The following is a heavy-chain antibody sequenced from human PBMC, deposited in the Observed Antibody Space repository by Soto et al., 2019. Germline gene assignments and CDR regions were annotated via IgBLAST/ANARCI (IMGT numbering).Heavy chain of an antibody. CDR2: ISGSGGST. CDR3: ANGFVEYTCGSFDY. CDR1: GFTFSSYA. J-gene: IGHJ4*02. D-gene: IGHD5-18*01. Sequence: EVQLLESGGGLVQPGGSLRLSCAASGFTFSSYAMSWVRQAPGKGLEWVSAISGSGGSTYYADSVKGRFTISRDNSKNPLHQKMNRLRAEDTAVYYCANGFVEYTCGSFDYWGQGTLVTVSS. V-gene: IGHV3-23*01.